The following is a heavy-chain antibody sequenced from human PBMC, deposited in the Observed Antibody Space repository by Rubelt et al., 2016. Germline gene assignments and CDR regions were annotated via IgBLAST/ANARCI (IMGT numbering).Heavy chain of an antibody. V-gene: IGHV1-18*01. Sequence: QVQLVQSGAEVKKPGASVKVSCKASGYTFTSYGISWVRQAPGQGLEWMGWISAYNGNTNYAQKVQGRVTMTTDTSQSTGYMELRSLRSDDTAVYYCARDVGGNSVLYYFDYWGQGTLVTVSS. CDR3: ARDVGGNSVLYYFDY. J-gene: IGHJ4*02. CDR1: GYTFTSYG. D-gene: IGHD4-23*01. CDR2: ISAYNGNT.